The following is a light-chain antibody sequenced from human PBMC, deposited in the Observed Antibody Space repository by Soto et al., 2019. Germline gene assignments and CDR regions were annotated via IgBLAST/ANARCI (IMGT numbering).Light chain of an antibody. CDR2: GAS. Sequence: EIIVTQSPATLSVSPGERATLSCRASQSVNNNLAWYQQKPGQAPRLLIYGASTRATGIPARFGGSGYGTEFTLTISSLQSEDFAIYYCQQYNIWPLLTFGGGTKVEIK. J-gene: IGKJ4*01. CDR1: QSVNNN. CDR3: QQYNIWPLLT. V-gene: IGKV3-15*01.